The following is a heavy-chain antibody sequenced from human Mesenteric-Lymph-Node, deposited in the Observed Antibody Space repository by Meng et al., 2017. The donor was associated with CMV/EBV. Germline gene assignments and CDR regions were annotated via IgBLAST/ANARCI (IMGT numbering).Heavy chain of an antibody. J-gene: IGHJ4*02. CDR1: GFTFSSYG. Sequence: GESLKISCAASGFTFSSYGMHWVRQAPGKGLEWVSYISSSGSSQYYADSVKGRFTISRDNAKNSLYLQMNSLRAEDTAVYYCAREGIRGDYWGQGTLVTVSS. CDR2: ISSSGSSQ. V-gene: IGHV3-48*04. CDR3: AREGIRGDY. D-gene: IGHD3-3*02.